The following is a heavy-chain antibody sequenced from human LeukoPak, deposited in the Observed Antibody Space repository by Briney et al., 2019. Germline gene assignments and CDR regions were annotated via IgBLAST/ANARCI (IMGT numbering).Heavy chain of an antibody. V-gene: IGHV1-2*02. CDR3: AILVVPAAKLNYYYYGMDV. J-gene: IGHJ6*02. D-gene: IGHD2-2*01. CDR2: INPNSGGT. Sequence: ASVKVSCKASGYTFTGYYMHWVRQAPGQGLEWMGWINPNSGGTNYAQKFQGRVTMTRDTSISTAYMELGRLRSDDTAVYYCAILVVPAAKLNYYYYGMDVWGQGTTVTVSS. CDR1: GYTFTGYY.